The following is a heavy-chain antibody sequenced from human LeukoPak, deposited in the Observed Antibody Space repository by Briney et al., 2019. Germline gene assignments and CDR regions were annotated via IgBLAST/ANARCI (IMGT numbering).Heavy chain of an antibody. CDR3: ARFAVHRRITVAGQFGLDY. V-gene: IGHV1-46*01. Sequence: ASVKVSCKASGYIFTSYNIYWVRQAPGQGLEWMGIINPSGGSTNYAQKFQGRDTMTRDTSTSTVYMELSSLRSEDTAVYYCARFAVHRRITVAGQFGLDYWGQGTLVTVSS. CDR2: INPSGGST. J-gene: IGHJ4*02. D-gene: IGHD6-19*01. CDR1: GYIFTSYN.